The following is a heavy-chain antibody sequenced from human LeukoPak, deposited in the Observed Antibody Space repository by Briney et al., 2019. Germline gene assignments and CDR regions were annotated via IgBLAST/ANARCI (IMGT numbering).Heavy chain of an antibody. D-gene: IGHD6-19*01. J-gene: IGHJ4*02. CDR1: EFIVSCYY. Sequence: GGALTLSCAASEFIVSCYYMSWVRQVPGKGLEWVSILSIDGSTQHIGSVKGRFSISSDNPKNTLYLQMNSLRVDDTAMYYCARHGIEVSGKYYFDLWGQGTLVTVSS. CDR2: LSIDGST. CDR3: ARHGIEVSGKYYFDL. V-gene: IGHV3-53*01.